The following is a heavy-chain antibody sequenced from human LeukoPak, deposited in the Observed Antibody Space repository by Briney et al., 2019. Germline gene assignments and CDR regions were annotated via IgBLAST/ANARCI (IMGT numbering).Heavy chain of an antibody. V-gene: IGHV4-39*07. Sequence: SETLSLTCTVSGGSISSYYWGWIRQPPGKGLEWIGSIYYSGSTYYNPSLKSRVTISVDTSKNQFSLKLSSVTAADTAVYYCARESRPSWLVRGVRSAFDIWGQGTMVTVSS. CDR2: IYYSGST. J-gene: IGHJ3*02. CDR3: ARESRPSWLVRGVRSAFDI. D-gene: IGHD3-10*01. CDR1: GGSISSYY.